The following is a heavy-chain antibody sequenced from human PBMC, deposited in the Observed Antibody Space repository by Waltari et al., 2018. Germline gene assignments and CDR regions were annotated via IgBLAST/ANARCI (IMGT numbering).Heavy chain of an antibody. CDR2: IKHDGSEK. CDR1: GFTFSSYW. Sequence: EVQLVESGGGLVQPGGSLSLSCAASGFTFSSYWMTWVRQAPGKGLEWVANIKHDGSEKYYVDSVKGRFTISRDNAKNSLFLQMNSLRAEDTAVYYCAREGGNYGYWGQGTLVTVSS. D-gene: IGHD1-26*01. J-gene: IGHJ4*02. CDR3: AREGGNYGY. V-gene: IGHV3-7*04.